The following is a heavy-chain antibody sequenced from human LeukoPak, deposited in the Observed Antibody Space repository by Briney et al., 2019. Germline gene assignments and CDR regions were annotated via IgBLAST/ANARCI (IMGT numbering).Heavy chain of an antibody. CDR3: ASRYCSGGSCYSDDPFDI. V-gene: IGHV5-51*01. D-gene: IGHD2-15*01. CDR1: AYIFISYW. CDR2: IYPGNSKT. Sequence: GESLKISCNGSAYIFISYWIGWVRQMPGKSLEWMGLIYPGNSKTRYSTSFQGQVTISADKSISTAYLQWSRLKASDTAMYYCASRYCSGGSCYSDDPFDIWGQGTMVTVSS. J-gene: IGHJ3*02.